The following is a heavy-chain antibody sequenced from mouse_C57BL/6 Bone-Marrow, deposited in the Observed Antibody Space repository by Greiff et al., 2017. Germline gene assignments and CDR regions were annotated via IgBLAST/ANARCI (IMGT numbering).Heavy chain of an antibody. D-gene: IGHD3-2*02. J-gene: IGHJ3*01. Sequence: QVHVKQSGAELVRPGASVKLSCKASGYTFTDYYINWVKQRPGQGLEWIARIYPGSGNTYYNEKFKGKATLTAEKSSSTAYMQLSSLTSEDSAVYFCAREDSSGYPAWFAYWGQGTLVTVSA. V-gene: IGHV1-76*01. CDR3: AREDSSGYPAWFAY. CDR1: GYTFTDYY. CDR2: IYPGSGNT.